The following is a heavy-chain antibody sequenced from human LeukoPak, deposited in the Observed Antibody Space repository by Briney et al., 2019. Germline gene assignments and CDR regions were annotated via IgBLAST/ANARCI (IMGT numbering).Heavy chain of an antibody. CDR2: ISNDGSNN. Sequence: PGSFLRLCGAACGITISSYGMHWVHHAPRKRLEWVAVISNDGSNNYYAYSEKGRITISGDNSKNTLYQQMNSLRAEDTAVYYCAKDNRAKSLDYWGQGTLVTVSS. J-gene: IGHJ4*02. CDR1: GITISSYG. V-gene: IGHV3-30*18. CDR3: AKDNRAKSLDY.